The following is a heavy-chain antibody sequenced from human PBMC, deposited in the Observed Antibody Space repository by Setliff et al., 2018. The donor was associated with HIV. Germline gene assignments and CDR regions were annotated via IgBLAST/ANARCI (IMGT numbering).Heavy chain of an antibody. CDR3: ARDQRLQGVQPPYWYFDL. D-gene: IGHD2-2*01. CDR2: ISHSGST. CDR1: GGSFNNYS. J-gene: IGHJ2*01. Sequence: SETLSLTCGVFGGSFNNYSWNWFRQPPGRGLEWIGEISHSGSTSYNLSLKSRVTMSVDTAKNQFSLEMRSLTAADTAVYYCARDQRLQGVQPPYWYFDLWGRGTLVTVS. V-gene: IGHV4-34*01.